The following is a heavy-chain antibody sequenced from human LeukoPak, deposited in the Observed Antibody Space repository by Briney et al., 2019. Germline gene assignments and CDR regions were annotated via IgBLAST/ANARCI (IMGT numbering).Heavy chain of an antibody. Sequence: SETLSLTCAVYGGSFSGYYWSWIRQPPGKGLEWIGEINHSGSTNYNPSLKSRVTISVDTSKNQFSLKLSSVTAADTAVYYCARVLRFLSYWGQGTLVTVSS. J-gene: IGHJ4*02. V-gene: IGHV4-34*01. D-gene: IGHD3-3*01. CDR3: ARVLRFLSY. CDR2: INHSGST. CDR1: GGSFSGYY.